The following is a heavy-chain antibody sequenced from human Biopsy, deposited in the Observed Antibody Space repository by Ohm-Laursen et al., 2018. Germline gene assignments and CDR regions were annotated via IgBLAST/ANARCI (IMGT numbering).Heavy chain of an antibody. CDR2: TYKGGNT. J-gene: IGHJ3*01. D-gene: IGHD3-22*01. CDR3: ASVVLGPTNDAFDL. Sequence: SDTLSLTCPVSGASITSYYWSWIRQPAGKGLEWIGHTYKGGNTNHNPSLKSRVSMSVDTSKKQLSLRLRSVTAADTAMYYCASVVLGPTNDAFDLWGQGTMVVVSS. V-gene: IGHV4-4*07. CDR1: GASITSYY.